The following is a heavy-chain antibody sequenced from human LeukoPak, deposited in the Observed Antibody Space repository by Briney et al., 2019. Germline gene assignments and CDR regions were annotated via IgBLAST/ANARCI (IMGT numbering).Heavy chain of an antibody. V-gene: IGHV4-31*03. D-gene: IGHD5-24*01. Sequence: PSKTLSLTCTVSGGSISSGTDYWSWIRQHPGKGLEWIGYISYSGSTYYNPSLKTRLTISVDTSKNQFSLKLHSVTAADTAFYYCARADMATVFDFWGRGTLVTVSS. CDR2: ISYSGST. CDR1: GGSISSGTDY. CDR3: ARADMATVFDF. J-gene: IGHJ4*02.